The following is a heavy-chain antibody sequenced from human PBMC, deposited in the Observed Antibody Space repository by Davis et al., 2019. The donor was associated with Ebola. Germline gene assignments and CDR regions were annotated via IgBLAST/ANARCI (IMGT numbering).Heavy chain of an antibody. Sequence: GESLKISCAASGFTFSDYYMSWIRQAPGKGLEWVSYISSSGSTIYYADSVRGRFTTSRDNAKTSLYLQMNSLRAEDTAVYYCARESRITMVRGVIITGYYFDYWGQGTLVTVSS. CDR1: GFTFSDYY. V-gene: IGHV3-11*01. CDR2: ISSSGSTI. CDR3: ARESRITMVRGVIITGYYFDY. J-gene: IGHJ4*02. D-gene: IGHD3-10*01.